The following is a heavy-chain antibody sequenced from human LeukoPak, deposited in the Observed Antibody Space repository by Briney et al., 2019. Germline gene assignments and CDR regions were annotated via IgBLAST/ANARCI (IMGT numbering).Heavy chain of an antibody. J-gene: IGHJ1*01. CDR1: GGSISSGSYY. CDR2: IYHSGST. Sequence: PSETLSLTCTVSGGSISSGSYYWSWIRQPPGKGLEWIGYIYHSGSTYYNPSLKSRDTISVDRSKNQFSLKLSSVTAADTAVYYCAKWELLGYFQHWGQGTLVTVSS. V-gene: IGHV4-30-2*01. D-gene: IGHD1-26*01. CDR3: AKWELLGYFQH.